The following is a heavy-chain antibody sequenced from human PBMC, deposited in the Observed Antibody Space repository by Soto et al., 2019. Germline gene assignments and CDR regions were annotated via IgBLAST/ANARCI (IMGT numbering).Heavy chain of an antibody. CDR1: GGSISNSKW. Sequence: QVQLQESGPGLVKPSGTLSLTCAVSGGSISNSKWWSWVRQPPGKGLEWIGEIYHSGSTNYNPSLKRRVPITGDKSKNQFALTLRSVTAADTAVSYCARDLEPWVGDRAYNCFDPWGQGTLVAVSS. V-gene: IGHV4-4*02. CDR2: IYHSGST. CDR3: ARDLEPWVGDRAYNCFDP. D-gene: IGHD3-10*01. J-gene: IGHJ5*02.